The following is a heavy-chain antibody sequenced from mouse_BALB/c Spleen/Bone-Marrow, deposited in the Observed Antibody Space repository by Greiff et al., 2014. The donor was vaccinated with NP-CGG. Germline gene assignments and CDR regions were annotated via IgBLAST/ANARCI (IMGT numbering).Heavy chain of an antibody. J-gene: IGHJ3*01. D-gene: IGHD2-3*01. V-gene: IGHV4-1*02. Sequence: VKLMESGGGLVQPGGSLKLSCAALGFDFSRYWMSWVRQAPGKGLEWIGEINPYSSTINYTPSLKDKFIISRDNSKNTLYLQMSKVRSEYTALYCCARLGYYGWFAYWGQGTLVTVSA. CDR1: GFDFSRYW. CDR3: ARLGYYGWFAY. CDR2: INPYSSTI.